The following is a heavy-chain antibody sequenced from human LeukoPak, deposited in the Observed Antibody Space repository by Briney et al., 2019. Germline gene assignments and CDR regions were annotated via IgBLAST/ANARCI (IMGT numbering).Heavy chain of an antibody. CDR3: ARPSRDGYRYTFDY. Sequence: SEALSLTCTVSGGSIGSYYWSWIRQPPGKGLEWIGYIYNSGSTNYSPSLKSRVSISVDTPKNQFSLKLSSVTAADTAVYYCARPSRDGYRYTFDYWGQGILVTVSS. V-gene: IGHV4-59*01. CDR1: GGSIGSYY. CDR2: IYNSGST. J-gene: IGHJ4*02. D-gene: IGHD5-24*01.